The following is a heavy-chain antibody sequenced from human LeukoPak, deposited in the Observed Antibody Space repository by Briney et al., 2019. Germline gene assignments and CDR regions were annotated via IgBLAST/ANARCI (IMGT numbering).Heavy chain of an antibody. Sequence: PGGSLRLSCAASGFTFTSHTMNWVRQAPGKGLEWLSSISSSSTCIYYADSVKGRFTISRDNAKNSVFLHMNSLGAEDAAVYYCAREEMSWGQGTLVTVSS. CDR1: GFTFTSHT. J-gene: IGHJ4*02. V-gene: IGHV3-21*01. CDR2: ISSSSTCI. CDR3: AREEMS.